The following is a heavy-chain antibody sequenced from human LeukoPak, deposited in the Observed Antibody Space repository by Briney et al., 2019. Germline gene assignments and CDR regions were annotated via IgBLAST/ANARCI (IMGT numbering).Heavy chain of an antibody. V-gene: IGHV3-53*01. CDR3: ASRTDTAMVDY. D-gene: IGHD5-18*01. Sequence: PGGSLRLSCAASGFTLSSYAMSWVRQAPGKGLEWVSVIYSGGSTYYADSVKGRFTISRDNSKNTLYLQMNSLRAEDTAVYYCASRTDTAMVDYWGQGALVTVSS. CDR2: IYSGGST. CDR1: GFTLSSYA. J-gene: IGHJ4*02.